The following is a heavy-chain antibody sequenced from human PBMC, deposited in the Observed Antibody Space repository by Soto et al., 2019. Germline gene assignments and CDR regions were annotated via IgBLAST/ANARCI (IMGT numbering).Heavy chain of an antibody. Sequence: SETLSLTCSVSGGSISSGDYYWNCIRQPPGKGLEWIGHIYYSGSTYYNSSLKSRGTISLDTSKNQFSLKLSSVTAADTAVYYCARDPGPASSGYIDHWGQGTLVTVS. D-gene: IGHD3-22*01. CDR2: IYYSGST. CDR3: ARDPGPASSGYIDH. CDR1: GGSISSGDYY. V-gene: IGHV4-30-4*01. J-gene: IGHJ5*02.